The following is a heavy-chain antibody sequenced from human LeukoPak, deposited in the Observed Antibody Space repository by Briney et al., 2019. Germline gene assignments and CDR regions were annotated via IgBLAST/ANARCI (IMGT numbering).Heavy chain of an antibody. CDR3: ARGHYEMGV. V-gene: IGHV3-11*01. J-gene: IGHJ6*02. CDR2: IAHSGNGM. Sequence: GGSLRLSRAASGFTFSDYYMTWIRQAPGKGLEWVSHIAHSGNGMWYADAVKGRFTISRDNAKNLLFLQMDSLRAEDTAVYYCARGHYEMGVWGQGTTVIVSS. CDR1: GFTFSDYY.